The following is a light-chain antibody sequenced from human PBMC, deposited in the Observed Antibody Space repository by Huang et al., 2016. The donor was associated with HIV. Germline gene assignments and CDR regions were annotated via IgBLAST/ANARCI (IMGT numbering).Light chain of an antibody. V-gene: IGKV3-15*01. CDR2: GAS. Sequence: DIVLTQSPATLSVSPGERATLSCRASQSVSSNLAWYQQKPGQAPRLLIFGASTRDTGIPARFSGSGSGTEFTLTISSLQSEDFAIYYCQQYNNWPPTFGQGTRLEIK. J-gene: IGKJ5*01. CDR1: QSVSSN. CDR3: QQYNNWPPT.